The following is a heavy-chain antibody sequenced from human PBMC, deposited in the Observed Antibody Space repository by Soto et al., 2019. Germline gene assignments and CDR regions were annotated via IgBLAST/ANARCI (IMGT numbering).Heavy chain of an antibody. CDR2: IYYSGST. CDR1: GGSISSSSYY. CDR3: DRYSSGRDAFDI. V-gene: IGHV4-39*01. Sequence: QLQLQESGPGLVKPSETLSLTCTVSGGSISSSSYYWGWIRQPPGKGLEWIGSIYYSGSTYYNPSLKSRVSIHVDTSKNQFSEKLSAVTAAETAVYYCDRYSSGRDAFDIWGQGTMVTVSS. J-gene: IGHJ3*02. D-gene: IGHD6-19*01.